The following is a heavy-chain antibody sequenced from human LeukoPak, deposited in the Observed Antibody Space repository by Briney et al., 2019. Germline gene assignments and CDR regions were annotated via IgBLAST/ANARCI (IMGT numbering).Heavy chain of an antibody. V-gene: IGHV5-51*01. Sequence: GESLKISCKASGYSSTNYWITWVRQMPAKGLEWMGIIYPGDSATRYSPSFQGQVSISADKSISTAYLQWSSLKASDTAMYYCARQGLGSGSLGGDYWGQGTLVTVSS. J-gene: IGHJ4*02. CDR1: GYSSTNYW. CDR3: ARQGLGSGSLGGDY. CDR2: IYPGDSAT. D-gene: IGHD7-27*01.